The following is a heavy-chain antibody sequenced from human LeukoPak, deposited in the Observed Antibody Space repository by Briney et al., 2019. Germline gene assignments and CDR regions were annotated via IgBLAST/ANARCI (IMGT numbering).Heavy chain of an antibody. CDR2: IRSRNYGETT. J-gene: IGHJ4*02. D-gene: IGHD3-3*01. V-gene: IGHV3-49*03. CDR1: GFNFGDYG. CDR3: ARAQYYDFWSGYYHSNDY. Sequence: PGRSLRLSCKASGFNFGDYGLTWLRQAPGKGLEWVGFIRSRNYGETTDYAASVKGRFIMSRDDSKSIAYLQMNNLKIEDTALYYCARAQYYDFWSGYYHSNDYWGQGTLVSVSS.